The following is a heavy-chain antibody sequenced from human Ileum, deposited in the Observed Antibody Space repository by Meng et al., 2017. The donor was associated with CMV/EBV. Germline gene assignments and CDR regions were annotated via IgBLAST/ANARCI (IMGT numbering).Heavy chain of an antibody. CDR2: VSSDSSYI. D-gene: IGHD5-24*01. V-gene: IGHV3-21*01. Sequence: GESLKISCAASGFSFSSYSMNWVRQAPGKGLEWVSSVSSDSSYIYYADSVKGRFTISRDNAKNSLYLQMNSLRVDDTAVYYCAKIGDGFSSGDYWGQGTLVTVSS. J-gene: IGHJ4*02. CDR3: AKIGDGFSSGDY. CDR1: GFSFSSYS.